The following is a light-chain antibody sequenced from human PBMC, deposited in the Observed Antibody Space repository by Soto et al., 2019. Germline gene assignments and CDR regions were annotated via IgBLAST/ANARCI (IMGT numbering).Light chain of an antibody. CDR2: GAS. CDR3: QQYGSSQWT. J-gene: IGKJ1*01. V-gene: IGKV3-20*01. Sequence: EIVTTQSPASLSGPAGEIATLSFRASQSVSTNFAWYQQIPGQAPRLLIYGASSRATGIPDRFSGSGSGTDFTLTISRLEPEDFAVYYCQQYGSSQWTFGQGTKVDI. CDR1: QSVSTN.